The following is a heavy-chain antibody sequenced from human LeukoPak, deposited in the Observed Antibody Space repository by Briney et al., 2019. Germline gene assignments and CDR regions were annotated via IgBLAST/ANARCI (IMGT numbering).Heavy chain of an antibody. Sequence: ASVKVSCKASGGTFSSYAISWVRQAPGQGLEWMGRIIPNLGIANYAQKFQGRVTITADKSTSTAYMELSSLRSEDTAVYYCARDDTARGGFDYWGQGTLVTVSS. D-gene: IGHD5-18*01. J-gene: IGHJ4*02. CDR3: ARDDTARGGFDY. CDR2: IIPNLGIA. CDR1: GGTFSSYA. V-gene: IGHV1-69*04.